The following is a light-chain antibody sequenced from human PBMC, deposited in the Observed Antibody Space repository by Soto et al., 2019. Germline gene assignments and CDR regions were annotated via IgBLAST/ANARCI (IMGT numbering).Light chain of an antibody. CDR2: AAS. CDR1: QSISSS. CDR3: QQSYSSPQLYT. Sequence: DIQMTQSPSSLSASVGDRVTITCRASQSISSSLNWYQQKPGKAPDLLIYAASNLQSGVPSRLSGSGSWTDFTLTISSLQPEDFATYYCQQSYSSPQLYTFGQVTKLEIK. J-gene: IGKJ2*01. V-gene: IGKV1-39*01.